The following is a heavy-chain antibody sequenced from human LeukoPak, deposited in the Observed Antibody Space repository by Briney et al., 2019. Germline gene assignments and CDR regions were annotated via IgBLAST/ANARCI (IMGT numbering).Heavy chain of an antibody. CDR1: GFTFSSYS. J-gene: IGHJ6*03. V-gene: IGHV3-21*01. Sequence: PGGSLRLSCAASGFTFSSYSMNWVRQAPGKGLEWVSSISSSSSSYVYYADSVKGRFTISRDNAKNSLYLQMNSLRAEDTAVYYCARDLWVGSSSWYTYYYYYMDVWGKGTTVTVSS. CDR3: ARDLWVGSSSWYTYYYYYMDV. D-gene: IGHD6-13*01. CDR2: ISSSSSSYV.